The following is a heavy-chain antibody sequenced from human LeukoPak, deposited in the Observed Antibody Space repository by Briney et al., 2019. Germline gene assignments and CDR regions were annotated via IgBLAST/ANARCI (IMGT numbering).Heavy chain of an antibody. Sequence: GASVKVSCKASGYTFTSYGISWVRQAPGQGLEWMGWISAYNGNTNYAQKLQGRVTMTTDTSTSTAYRELRSLRSDDTAVYYCAREHAGWYSLDYWGQGTLVTVSS. J-gene: IGHJ4*02. CDR1: GYTFTSYG. V-gene: IGHV1-18*01. CDR2: ISAYNGNT. D-gene: IGHD6-19*01. CDR3: AREHAGWYSLDY.